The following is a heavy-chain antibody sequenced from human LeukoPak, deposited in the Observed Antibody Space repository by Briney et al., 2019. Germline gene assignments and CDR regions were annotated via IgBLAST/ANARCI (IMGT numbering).Heavy chain of an antibody. V-gene: IGHV3-7*01. Sequence: GGSLRLSCAASGFTFSSYWMSWVRQAPGKGLEWVANIKQDGSEKYYVDSVKGRFTISRDNAKNSLYLQMNSLRAEDTAVYYCARGSGYDYAVGVAEYYFDYWGQGTLVTVSS. CDR1: GFTFSSYW. D-gene: IGHD5-12*01. CDR2: IKQDGSEK. J-gene: IGHJ4*02. CDR3: ARGSGYDYAVGVAEYYFDY.